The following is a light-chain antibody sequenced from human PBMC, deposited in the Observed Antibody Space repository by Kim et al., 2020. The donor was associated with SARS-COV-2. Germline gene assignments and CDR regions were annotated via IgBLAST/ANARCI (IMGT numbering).Light chain of an antibody. CDR3: NSRGSNDNVL. CDR2: GKN. J-gene: IGLJ2*01. Sequence: VAVGQTGRITCQGDRLRIAYATWYQQKPGQAPIVVSYGKNNRPSGIPDRFSGSSSGETASLTITGTQAGDEADYYCNSRGSNDNVLFGGGTQLTVL. V-gene: IGLV3-19*01. CDR1: RLRIAY.